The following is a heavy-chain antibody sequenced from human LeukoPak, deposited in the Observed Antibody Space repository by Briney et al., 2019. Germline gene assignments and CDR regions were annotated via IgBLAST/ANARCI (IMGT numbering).Heavy chain of an antibody. J-gene: IGHJ4*02. Sequence: ASVKVSCKASGYTFTSYDINWVRQATGQGLEWMGWINPNSGGTNYPQKFQGRVTMTRDTSISTAYMELSGLRSDDTAVYYCARPNYYDSSGQFDYWGQGALVIVSS. D-gene: IGHD3-22*01. CDR3: ARPNYYDSSGQFDY. CDR2: INPNSGGT. V-gene: IGHV1-2*02. CDR1: GYTFTSYD.